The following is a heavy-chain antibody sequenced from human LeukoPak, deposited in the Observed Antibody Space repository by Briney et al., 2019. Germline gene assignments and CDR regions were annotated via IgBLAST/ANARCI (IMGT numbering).Heavy chain of an antibody. J-gene: IGHJ6*02. V-gene: IGHV1-69*06. CDR3: ATDTGIAAAGTLPAEDYYYSMDV. CDR1: GGTFSSYA. D-gene: IGHD6-13*01. Sequence: SVKVSCKASGGTFSSYAISWVRQAPGQGLEWMGGIIPIFGTANYAQKFQGRVTMTEDTSTDTAYMELSSLRSEDTAVYYCATDTGIAAAGTLPAEDYYYSMDVWGQGTTVTVSS. CDR2: IIPIFGTA.